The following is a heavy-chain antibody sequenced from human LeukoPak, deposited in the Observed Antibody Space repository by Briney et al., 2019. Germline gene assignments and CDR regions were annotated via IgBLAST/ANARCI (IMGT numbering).Heavy chain of an antibody. CDR2: IYPGDSDT. CDR3: ATHLYSSGTFDY. J-gene: IGHJ4*02. V-gene: IGHV5-51*01. CDR1: GNSFTSYW. Sequence: GESLKISCKSSGNSFTSYWIGWVRQMPGKGLDWMGIIYPGDSDTRYSPFFQGQVPFSADKSISTAYLQWGSLKASDTAMYYWATHLYSSGTFDYWGQGTLVTVSS. D-gene: IGHD6-19*01.